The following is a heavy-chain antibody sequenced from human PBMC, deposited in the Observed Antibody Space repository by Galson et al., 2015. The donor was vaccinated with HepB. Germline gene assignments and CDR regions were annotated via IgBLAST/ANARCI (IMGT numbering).Heavy chain of an antibody. Sequence: SLRLSCAASGFTFSSYWMSWVRQAPGKGLEWVANIKQDGSVKYYVDSVKGRFTISRDNAKNSLYLQMNSLRAEDTAVYYCASTYSSSWLMVDYWGQGTLVTVSS. CDR3: ASTYSSSWLMVDY. D-gene: IGHD6-13*01. CDR2: IKQDGSVK. J-gene: IGHJ4*02. CDR1: GFTFSSYW. V-gene: IGHV3-7*03.